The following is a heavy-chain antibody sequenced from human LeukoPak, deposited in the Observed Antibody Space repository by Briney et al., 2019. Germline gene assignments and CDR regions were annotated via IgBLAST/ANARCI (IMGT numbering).Heavy chain of an antibody. D-gene: IGHD3-10*01. CDR1: GGPISSSYF. CDR3: ARVPGGDYFDY. CDR2: IDYSGTT. V-gene: IGHV4-39*01. Sequence: PSETLSLTCTVSGGPISSSYFWGWIRQPPGKGLEWIGTIDYSGTTYYNPSLKSRVTISVDTSKNQFSLKLSSVTAPDTAVYYCARVPGGDYFDYWGQGTLVTVSS. J-gene: IGHJ4*02.